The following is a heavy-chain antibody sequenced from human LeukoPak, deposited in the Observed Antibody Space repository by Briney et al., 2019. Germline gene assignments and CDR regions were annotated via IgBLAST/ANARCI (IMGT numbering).Heavy chain of an antibody. V-gene: IGHV4-61*02. CDR2: IYTSGST. Sequence: SQTLSLTCTVSGGSISSGSYYRSWIPQPAGKGLEWIGRIYTSGSTNYNPSLKSRVTISVDTSKNQFSLKLSSVTAADTAVYYCARGRMVYAPVDYWGQGTLVTVSS. J-gene: IGHJ4*02. D-gene: IGHD2-8*01. CDR3: ARGRMVYAPVDY. CDR1: GGSISSGSYY.